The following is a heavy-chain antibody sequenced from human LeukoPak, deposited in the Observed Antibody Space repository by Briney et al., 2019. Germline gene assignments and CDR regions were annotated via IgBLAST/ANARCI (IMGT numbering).Heavy chain of an antibody. V-gene: IGHV3-23*01. Sequence: GGSLRLSCAASGFTFSSSAMTWVRQAPGKGLEWVSAISDNGYDTFYADSVKGRFTISRDNSKNTLYLQMNSLRAEDTAVYYCAKSPYCGGDCYPRYWYFDLWGRGTLVTVSS. CDR3: AKSPYCGGDCYPRYWYFDL. D-gene: IGHD2-21*02. CDR2: ISDNGYDT. J-gene: IGHJ2*01. CDR1: GFTFSSSA.